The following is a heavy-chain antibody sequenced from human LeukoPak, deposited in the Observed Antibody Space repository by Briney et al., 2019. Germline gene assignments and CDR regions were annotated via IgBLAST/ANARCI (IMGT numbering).Heavy chain of an antibody. V-gene: IGHV1-18*01. Sequence: GASVKVSCKASGYTFTSYGISSVRQAPGQGLEWMGWISAYNGNTNYAQKLQGRVTMTTDTSTSTAYMELRSLRSDDTAVYYCARDEDDFWSGYFDYWGQGTLVTVSS. D-gene: IGHD3-3*01. CDR3: ARDEDDFWSGYFDY. CDR1: GYTFTSYG. J-gene: IGHJ4*02. CDR2: ISAYNGNT.